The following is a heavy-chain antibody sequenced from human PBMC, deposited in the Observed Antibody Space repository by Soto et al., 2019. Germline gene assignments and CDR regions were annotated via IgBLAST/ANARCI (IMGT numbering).Heavy chain of an antibody. J-gene: IGHJ3*02. CDR2: INHSGST. CDR3: ARGGDYYDSSGDANDI. Sequence: QVQVQQWGAGLLKPSETLSLTCAVYGGSFSGYYWNWIRQPPGKGLEWIGEINHSGSTNYNPSLKSRVTISVDTSKNQFSLKLTSVTAADTAVYYCARGGDYYDSSGDANDIWGQGTMVTVSS. D-gene: IGHD3-22*01. CDR1: GGSFSGYY. V-gene: IGHV4-34*01.